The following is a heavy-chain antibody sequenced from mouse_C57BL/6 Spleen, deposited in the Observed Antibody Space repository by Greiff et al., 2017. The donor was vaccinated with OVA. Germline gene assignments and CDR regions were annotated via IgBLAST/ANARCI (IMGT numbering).Heavy chain of an antibody. Sequence: EVKVVESGGGLVKPGGSLKLSCAASGFTFSSYAMSWVRQTPEKSLEWVATISDGGSYTYYPDNVKGRFTISRDNAKNNLYLQMSHLKSEDTAMYYCARDKGDYDYHWYFDVWGTGTTVTVSS. CDR1: GFTFSSYA. CDR3: ARDKGDYDYHWYFDV. CDR2: ISDGGSYT. D-gene: IGHD2-4*01. V-gene: IGHV5-4*01. J-gene: IGHJ1*03.